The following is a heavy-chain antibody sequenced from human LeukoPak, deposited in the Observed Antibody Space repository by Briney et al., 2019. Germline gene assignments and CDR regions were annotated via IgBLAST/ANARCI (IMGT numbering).Heavy chain of an antibody. V-gene: IGHV3-48*03. J-gene: IGHJ4*01. CDR3: YGSGSYWDFDH. CDR2: ISSSGSTI. Sequence: GGSLRLSCAASGFTFNSYEMKWVRQAPGKGLEWVSYISSSGSTIYYADSVKGRFTISRDNAKSTLFLEMNSLRVEDTAVYYCYGSGSYWDFDHWGHGTLVTVSS. CDR1: GFTFNSYE. D-gene: IGHD3-10*01.